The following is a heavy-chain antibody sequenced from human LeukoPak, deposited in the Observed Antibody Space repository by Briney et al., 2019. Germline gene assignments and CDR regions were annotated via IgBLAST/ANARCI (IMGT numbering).Heavy chain of an antibody. J-gene: IGHJ5*02. CDR1: GYSFTSCW. CDR2: IDPSDSYT. D-gene: IGHD3-10*01. Sequence: GESLRISCKGSGYSFTSCWISWGRQMRGKGLEWMGRIDPSDSYTNYSPSFQGHVTISADKSISTAYLQWSSLKASDTAMYYCARHGYYYGSGSSWFDPWGQGTLVTVPS. V-gene: IGHV5-10-1*01. CDR3: ARHGYYYGSGSSWFDP.